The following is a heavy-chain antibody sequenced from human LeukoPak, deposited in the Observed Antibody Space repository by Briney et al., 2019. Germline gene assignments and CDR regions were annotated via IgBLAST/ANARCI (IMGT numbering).Heavy chain of an antibody. CDR3: ARVRYRLAETYIDY. CDR1: GGTFSSYA. V-gene: IGHV1-2*02. D-gene: IGHD3-16*01. J-gene: IGHJ4*02. Sequence: ASVKVSCKASGGTFSSYAINWVRQAPGQGLEWMGWINPNSDDTNYAQKFQGRVTMTRDTSISTAYMELSRLRSDDTAVYYCARVRYRLAETYIDYWGQGTLVTVSS. CDR2: INPNSDDT.